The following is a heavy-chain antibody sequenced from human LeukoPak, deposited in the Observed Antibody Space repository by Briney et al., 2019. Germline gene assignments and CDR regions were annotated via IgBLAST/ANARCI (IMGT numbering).Heavy chain of an antibody. J-gene: IGHJ3*02. D-gene: IGHD3-22*01. V-gene: IGHV1-69*05. CDR1: GGTFSSYA. Sequence: SVKVSCKASGGTFSSYAISWVRQAPGQGLEWMGGIIPIFGTANYAQKFQGRVTITTDESTSTAYMELSSLRSEDTAVYYCARRSLGYNASSGYRAFDIWGQGTMVTVSS. CDR3: ARRSLGYNASSGYRAFDI. CDR2: IIPIFGTA.